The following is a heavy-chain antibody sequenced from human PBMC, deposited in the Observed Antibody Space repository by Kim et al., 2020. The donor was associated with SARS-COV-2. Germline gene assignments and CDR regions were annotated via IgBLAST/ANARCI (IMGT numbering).Heavy chain of an antibody. CDR1: GGSISSSSYY. CDR3: ARHFILGGDPAY. Sequence: SETLSLTCTVSGGSISSSSYYWGWIRQPPGKGLEWIGSIYDSGSTYYNPSLNSRVTISVDTSKKQFSLKLSSVTAADTAVYYCARHFILGGDPAYWGQGT. J-gene: IGHJ4*02. D-gene: IGHD2-21*02. CDR2: IYDSGST. V-gene: IGHV4-39*01.